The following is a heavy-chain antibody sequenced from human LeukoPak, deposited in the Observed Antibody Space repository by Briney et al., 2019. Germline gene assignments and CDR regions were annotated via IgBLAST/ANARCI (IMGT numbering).Heavy chain of an antibody. J-gene: IGHJ4*02. V-gene: IGHV3-30*02. CDR2: IRYDGNNK. CDR3: AKDRWGAVASFDY. Sequence: GGSLRLSCAASGFIFSSYGMHWVRQAPGKGLEWVAVIRYDGNNKYYADSVKGRFTISRDNSKNMLYLQMNSLGTEDTAVYYCAKDRWGAVASFDYWGQGTLVTVSS. CDR1: GFIFSSYG. D-gene: IGHD6-19*01.